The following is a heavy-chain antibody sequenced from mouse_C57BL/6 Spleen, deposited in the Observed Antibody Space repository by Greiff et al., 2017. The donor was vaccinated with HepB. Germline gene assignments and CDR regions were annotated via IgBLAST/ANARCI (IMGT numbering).Heavy chain of an antibody. CDR1: VYTFTSYW. CDR3: ARSEVTTGYYFDY. D-gene: IGHD2-2*01. J-gene: IGHJ2*01. CDR2: IDPSDSYT. V-gene: IGHV1-69*01. Sequence: QVQLQQPGAELVMPGASVKLSCKASVYTFTSYWMHWVKQRPGQGLEWIGEIDPSDSYTNYNQKFKGKSTLTVDKSSSTAYMQLSSLTSEDSAVYYCARSEVTTGYYFDYWGQGTTLTVSS.